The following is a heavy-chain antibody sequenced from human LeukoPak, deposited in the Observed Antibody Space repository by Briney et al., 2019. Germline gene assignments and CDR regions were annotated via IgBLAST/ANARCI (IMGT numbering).Heavy chain of an antibody. Sequence: PSETLSLTCTVSGYSISSGYYWGWIRQPPGKGLEWIGSIYHSGSTYYNSSLKSRVTISVDTSKNQFSLKLSSVTAADTAVYYCARIKSWGILTGYYSYMDVWGKGTTVTVSS. V-gene: IGHV4-38-2*02. CDR1: GYSISSGYY. J-gene: IGHJ6*03. CDR2: IYHSGST. CDR3: ARIKSWGILTGYYSYMDV. D-gene: IGHD3-9*01.